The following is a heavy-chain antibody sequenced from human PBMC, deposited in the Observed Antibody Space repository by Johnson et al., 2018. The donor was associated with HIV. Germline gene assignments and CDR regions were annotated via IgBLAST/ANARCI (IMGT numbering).Heavy chain of an antibody. D-gene: IGHD6-6*01. CDR3: AKDGEYSSPGAFDI. CDR2: INWNGGST. J-gene: IGHJ3*02. CDR1: GFTFSSYT. Sequence: VQLVESGGGVVQPGGSLRLSCAASGFTFSSYTMHWVRQAPGKGLEWVSGINWNGGSTGYADSVKGRFTISRDNAKNSLYLQMNSLRAEDTAVYYCAKDGEYSSPGAFDIWGQGTMVTVSS. V-gene: IGHV3-20*04.